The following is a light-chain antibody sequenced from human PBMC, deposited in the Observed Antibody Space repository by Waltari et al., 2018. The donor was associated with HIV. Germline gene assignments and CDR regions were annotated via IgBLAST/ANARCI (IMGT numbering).Light chain of an antibody. V-gene: IGLV2-14*01. CDR3: SSSTTISTVV. CDR2: EVS. J-gene: IGLJ2*01. Sequence: QSALTQPASVSGSPGQSITISCTGTSSDIGGSKYVSWYPHHPGKAPRLMIYEVSGRRSVVSNRFSGSNAANTASLTISGLQAEDEADYYCSSSTTISTVVFGGGTKVTVL. CDR1: SSDIGGSKY.